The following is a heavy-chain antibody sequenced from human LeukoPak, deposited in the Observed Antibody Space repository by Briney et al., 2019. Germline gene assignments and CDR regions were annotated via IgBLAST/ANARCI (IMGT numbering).Heavy chain of an antibody. D-gene: IGHD3-22*01. J-gene: IGHJ4*02. CDR1: GFTFSSYW. V-gene: IGHV3-7*01. CDR2: IKQDGSEK. CDR3: ARTEGSPYYYDSSGSLAPFDY. Sequence: GGSLRLSCAASGFTFSSYWMSWVRQAPGKGLEWVANIKQDGSEKYYVDSVKGRFTISRDNAKNSLYLQMNSLRAEDTAVYYCARTEGSPYYYDSSGSLAPFDYWGQGTLVTVSS.